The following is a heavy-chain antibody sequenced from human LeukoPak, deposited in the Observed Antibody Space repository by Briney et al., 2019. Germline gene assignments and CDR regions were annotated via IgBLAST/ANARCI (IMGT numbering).Heavy chain of an antibody. D-gene: IGHD4-17*01. V-gene: IGHV3-64*01. Sequence: PGGSLRLSCAASGFTFSSYAMHWVRQAPGKGLEYVSAISSNGGSTYYANSVKGRFTISRDNSKNTLYLQMGGLRAEDMAVYYCARAPAKATVTAFDYWGQGTLVTVSS. CDR1: GFTFSSYA. CDR2: ISSNGGST. CDR3: ARAPAKATVTAFDY. J-gene: IGHJ4*02.